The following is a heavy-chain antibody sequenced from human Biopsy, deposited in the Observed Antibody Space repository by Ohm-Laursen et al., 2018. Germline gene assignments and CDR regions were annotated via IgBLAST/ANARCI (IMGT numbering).Heavy chain of an antibody. J-gene: IGHJ6*02. CDR2: MNPNSGNT. CDR1: GYTFTSYD. CDR3: ARGSFWFGGNYYYYGMDV. V-gene: IGHV1-8*01. D-gene: IGHD3-10*01. Sequence: GSSVKVSCKPSGYTFTSYDINWVRQATGQGLEWMGWMNPNSGNTDYAQKFQGRVTMTRNTSISTAYMELNSLRSEDTAVYYCARGSFWFGGNYYYYGMDVWGQGTTVTVSS.